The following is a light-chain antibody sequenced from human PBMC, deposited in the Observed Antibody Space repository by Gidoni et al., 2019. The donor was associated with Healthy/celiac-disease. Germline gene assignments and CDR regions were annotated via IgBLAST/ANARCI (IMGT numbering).Light chain of an antibody. Sequence: DLQMTQSPSSLSASVGDRVTITCQASQDIMNHLNWYQQKPGKAPKLLIYDASNLETGVPSRFSGSGSGTDFTFTISSLQPEDIATYYCQQYDNLPSFGGGTKVEIK. J-gene: IGKJ4*01. CDR1: QDIMNH. CDR3: QQYDNLPS. CDR2: DAS. V-gene: IGKV1-33*01.